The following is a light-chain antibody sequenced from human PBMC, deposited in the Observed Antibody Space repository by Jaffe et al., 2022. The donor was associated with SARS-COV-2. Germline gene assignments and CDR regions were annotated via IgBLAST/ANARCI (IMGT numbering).Light chain of an antibody. V-gene: IGLV2-14*03. CDR2: DVS. Sequence: QSALTQPASVSGSPGQSITISCAGTSRDIGAFDYVSWYQQHPGKAPKLILYDVSDRPSGVSSRFSGSKSGSTASLTISGLQPEDEAYYYCNSYTTGSTLVVFGGGTKLTVL. CDR1: SRDIGAFDY. J-gene: IGLJ2*01. CDR3: NSYTTGSTLVV.